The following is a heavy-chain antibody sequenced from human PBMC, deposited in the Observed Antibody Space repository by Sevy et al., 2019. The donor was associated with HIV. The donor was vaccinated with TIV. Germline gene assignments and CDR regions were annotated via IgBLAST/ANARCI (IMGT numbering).Heavy chain of an antibody. D-gene: IGHD5-12*01. V-gene: IGHV4-34*01. Sequence: SETLSLTCVVSGVSFRGYYWSWIRQPPGKGLEWIGELSHSGTTNPDYKPPLESRDNYNPSLESRVVLSADTSKNQFSLKLDSVTAADTGVYYCAGGYGGSPFRYFYYMDVWGKGSTVTVSS. CDR3: AGGYGGSPFRYFYYMDV. CDR1: GVSFRGYY. J-gene: IGHJ6*03. CDR2: LSHSGTTNPDYKPPLESRD.